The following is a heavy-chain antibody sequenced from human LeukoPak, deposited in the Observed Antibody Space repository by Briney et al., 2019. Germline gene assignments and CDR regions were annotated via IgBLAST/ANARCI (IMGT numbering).Heavy chain of an antibody. J-gene: IGHJ3*02. CDR3: ATAPTMVRGVSLDAFDI. D-gene: IGHD3-10*01. CDR1: GYTLTELS. Sequence: ASVKVSCKVSGYTLTELSMDWVRQAPGKGLEWMGGFDPEDGETIYAQKFQGRVTMTEDTSTDTAYMELSSLRSEDTAVYYCATAPTMVRGVSLDAFDIWGQGTMVTVSS. V-gene: IGHV1-24*01. CDR2: FDPEDGET.